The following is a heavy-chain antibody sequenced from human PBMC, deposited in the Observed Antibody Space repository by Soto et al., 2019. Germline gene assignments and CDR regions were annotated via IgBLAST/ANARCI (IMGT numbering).Heavy chain of an antibody. Sequence: GASVKVSCKASGGTFSSYTISWVRQAPGQGLEWMGRIIPILGIANYAQKCQGRVTITADKSTSTAYMELSSLRSEDTAAYYCARDSRGDYIWGSYRDDAFDIWGQGTMVTVSS. V-gene: IGHV1-69*04. CDR2: IIPILGIA. J-gene: IGHJ3*02. CDR3: ARDSRGDYIWGSYRDDAFDI. CDR1: GGTFSSYT. D-gene: IGHD3-16*02.